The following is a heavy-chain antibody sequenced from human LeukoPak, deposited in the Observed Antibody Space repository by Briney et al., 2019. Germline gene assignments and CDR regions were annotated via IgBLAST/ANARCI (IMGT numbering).Heavy chain of an antibody. CDR2: SNDSGGT. CDR3: ARLSVTVGSTLEYYYYYMDV. CDR1: GGTFNGYY. V-gene: IGHV4-34*01. D-gene: IGHD1-26*01. Sequence: SETLSLTCAVYGGTFNGYYWSWIRQPPGKRLEWVGESNDSGGTNYNPSLKSRVTISADKSKNQVSLKLTSVTAADTAVYYCARLSVTVGSTLEYYYYYMDVWGQGTTVTVSS. J-gene: IGHJ6*03.